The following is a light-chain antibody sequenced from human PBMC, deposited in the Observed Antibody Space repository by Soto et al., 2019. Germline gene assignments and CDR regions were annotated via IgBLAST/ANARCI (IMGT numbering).Light chain of an antibody. CDR1: QSISSW. Sequence: DIQMTQSPSTLSASVGDRVTITCRASQSISSWLAWYQQKPGKAPKLLFYKASILETGLPSRFSGSGSGTGFTLTISCLQTDDFATYYCHKYDLYPWTFGQGTKVEI. J-gene: IGKJ1*01. CDR3: HKYDLYPWT. CDR2: KAS. V-gene: IGKV1-5*03.